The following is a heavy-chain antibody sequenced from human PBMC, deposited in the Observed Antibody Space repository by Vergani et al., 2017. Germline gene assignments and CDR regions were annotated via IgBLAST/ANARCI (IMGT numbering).Heavy chain of an antibody. J-gene: IGHJ6*02. CDR3: ARDTRESTRYYYCGMDV. V-gene: IGHV1-69*13. CDR1: GGTFSSYA. D-gene: IGHD2-2*01. CDR2: IIPIFGTA. Sequence: QVQLVQSGAEVKKPGSSVKVSCKASGGTFSSYAISWVRQAPGQGLEWMGRIIPIFGTANYAQKFQGRVTITADESTSTAYMELSSLRSEDTAVYYCARDTRESTRYYYCGMDVWGQGTTVTVSS.